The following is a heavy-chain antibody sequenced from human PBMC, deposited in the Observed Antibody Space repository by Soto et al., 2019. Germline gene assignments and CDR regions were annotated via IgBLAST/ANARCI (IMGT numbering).Heavy chain of an antibody. V-gene: IGHV3-33*01. CDR3: VRIKLIGAMDV. D-gene: IGHD3-16*01. CDR1: GFTFSSYG. J-gene: IGHJ6*02. CDR2: IWYDGSNK. Sequence: QVQLVESGGGVVQPGRSLRLSCVASGFTFSSYGMHWVRQAPGKGLEWVAFIWYDGSNKYYADSVKGRFTISRDNSKNTLYLQMNSLRAEDTAVYYCVRIKLIGAMDVWGQGTTVTVSS.